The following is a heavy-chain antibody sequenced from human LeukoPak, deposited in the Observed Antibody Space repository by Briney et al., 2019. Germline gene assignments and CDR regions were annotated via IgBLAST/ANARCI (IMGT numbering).Heavy chain of an antibody. D-gene: IGHD2-15*01. CDR1: GGSISSGGYY. CDR2: IYYSGST. J-gene: IGHJ5*02. Sequence: PSQTLSLTCTVSGGSISSGGYYWSWVPQHPGKGLEWIGYIYYSGSTYYNPSLKSRVTISVDTSKNQFSLKLSSVTAADTAVYYCARSGYCSGGSCYDPWGQGTLVTVSS. V-gene: IGHV4-31*03. CDR3: ARSGYCSGGSCYDP.